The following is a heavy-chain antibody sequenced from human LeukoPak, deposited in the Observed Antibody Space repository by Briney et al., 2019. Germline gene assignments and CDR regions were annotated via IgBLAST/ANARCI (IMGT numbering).Heavy chain of an antibody. V-gene: IGHV3-11*01. CDR2: ISSRGTAM. Sequence: GGPLRLSCAVSGFTFSNYSMSWVRQAPGKGLEWISYISSRGTAMYYADSVKGRFSISRDNAKKSLYLQMNSLRAEDTAVYYCARSELVGYSGYDLDYWGQGTLVTVSS. CDR3: ARSELVGYSGYDLDY. J-gene: IGHJ4*02. D-gene: IGHD5-12*01. CDR1: GFTFSNYS.